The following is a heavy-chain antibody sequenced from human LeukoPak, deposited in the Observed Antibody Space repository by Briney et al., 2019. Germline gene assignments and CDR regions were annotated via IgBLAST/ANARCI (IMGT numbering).Heavy chain of an antibody. V-gene: IGHV3-30*04. CDR1: GFTFGSHT. J-gene: IGHJ4*02. D-gene: IGHD3-16*01. CDR2: ISHDGRIQ. Sequence: GGSLRLSCAASGFTFGSHTMHWVRQAPGKGPEWVTFISHDGRIQSYTDSVRGRFTISRDTSTNTLSVEMSSVRAEETDVYYCARDVSECYAYGYWGQGTMVTVSS. CDR3: ARDVSECYAYGY.